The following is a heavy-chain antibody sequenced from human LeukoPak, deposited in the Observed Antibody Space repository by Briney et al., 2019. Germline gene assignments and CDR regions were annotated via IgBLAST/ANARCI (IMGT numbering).Heavy chain of an antibody. V-gene: IGHV3-30*18. CDR3: AKEGVGSTFGSDY. CDR2: ISYDGSNK. Sequence: GGSLRLSCAASGFTFSSYGMHWVRQAPGKGLEWVAVISYDGSNKYYADSVKGRFTISRDNSKNTLYLQMNSLRAEDTAVYYCAKEGVGSTFGSDYRGQGTLVTVSS. CDR1: GFTFSSYG. J-gene: IGHJ4*02. D-gene: IGHD3-10*01.